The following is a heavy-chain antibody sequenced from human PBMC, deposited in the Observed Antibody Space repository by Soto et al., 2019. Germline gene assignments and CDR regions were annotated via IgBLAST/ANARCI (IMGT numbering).Heavy chain of an antibody. CDR2: IYWDDDK. Sequence: QITLKESGPTLVKPTQPLTLTCTFSGFSLSTSGVGVGWIRQPPGKALEWLALIYWDDDKRYSPSLKSRLTITKDTTKNHVVLTMTIMAIVDTATYYSAKETYYDFWSGPKPSDYYYMDVWGKGTTVTVSS. CDR1: GFSLSTSGVG. D-gene: IGHD3-3*01. CDR3: AKETYYDFWSGPKPSDYYYMDV. J-gene: IGHJ6*03. V-gene: IGHV2-5*02.